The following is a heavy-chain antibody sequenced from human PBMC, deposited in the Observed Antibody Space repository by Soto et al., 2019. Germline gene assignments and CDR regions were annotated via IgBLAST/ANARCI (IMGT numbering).Heavy chain of an antibody. D-gene: IGHD3-22*01. CDR2: INPNSGGT. J-gene: IGHJ4*02. V-gene: IGHV1-2*02. CDR3: ARNYYDSSGYPGY. CDR1: GYTFTGYY. Sequence: ASVKVSGKASGYTFTGYYMHWVRQAPGQGLEWMGWINPNSGGTNYAQKFQGRVTMTRDTSISTAYMELSRLRSDDTAVYYCARNYYDSSGYPGYWGQGTLVTVSS.